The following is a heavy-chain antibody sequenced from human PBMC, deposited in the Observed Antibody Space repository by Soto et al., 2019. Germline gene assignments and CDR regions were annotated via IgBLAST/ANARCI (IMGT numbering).Heavy chain of an antibody. CDR2: ISGSGGST. CDR3: AIAEDIVVVPGNYYFDY. Sequence: EVQLLESGGGLVQPGGSLRLSCAASGFTFSSYAMSWVRQAPGKGLEWVSAISGSGGSTYYADSVKGRFTISRDNSKNTLYLQMNSLRAEDTAVYYCAIAEDIVVVPGNYYFDYWGQGTLVTVSS. D-gene: IGHD2-2*01. J-gene: IGHJ4*02. CDR1: GFTFSSYA. V-gene: IGHV3-23*01.